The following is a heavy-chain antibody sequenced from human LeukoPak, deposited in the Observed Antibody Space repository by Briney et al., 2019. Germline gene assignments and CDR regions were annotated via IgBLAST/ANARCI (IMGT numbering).Heavy chain of an antibody. J-gene: IGHJ4*02. CDR1: GGSTTFGSYY. CDR2: IYTSGRT. D-gene: IGHD3-16*02. V-gene: IGHV4-61*02. CDR3: ARARVIPASFDD. Sequence: ASETLSLTCTVSGGSTTFGSYYWTWIRQPAGRGLEWIGRIYTSGRTFYNPSLKSRVTISMDTSMNQFSLRLNSVTAADTAVYYCARARVIPASFDDWGQGALVTVSS.